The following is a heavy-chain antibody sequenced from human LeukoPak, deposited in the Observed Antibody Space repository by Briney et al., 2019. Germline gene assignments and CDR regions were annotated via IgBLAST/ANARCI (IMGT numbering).Heavy chain of an antibody. V-gene: IGHV3-23*01. CDR1: GFTFSTYA. D-gene: IGHD3-16*01. CDR2: ISASGGTT. J-gene: IGHJ4*02. Sequence: GGSLRLSCAASGFTFSTYAMSWVRQAPAKGLDWVSGISASGGTTYYADSVRGRFTVTRDNSKDTLYLEMNSLRAEDTAVYFCVRKIMAGGARSYDSWGQGTLVTVSS. CDR3: VRKIMAGGARSYDS.